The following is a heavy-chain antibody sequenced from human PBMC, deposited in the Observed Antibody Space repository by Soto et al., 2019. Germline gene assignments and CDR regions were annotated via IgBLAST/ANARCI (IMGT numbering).Heavy chain of an antibody. CDR1: GFTFDYYW. J-gene: IGHJ3*01. CDR3: ARGDRGGFDL. CDR2: VHSGGTTT. Sequence: EVQLVESGGGIVQPGESLRLSCAASGFTFDYYWMHWVRQAPGKGLVWVSRVHSGGTTTTYADSVKGRFTISRDNARNTVSLQMSSLRAEDTAIYYCARGDRGGFDLWGHGTMVTVSS. D-gene: IGHD3-10*01. V-gene: IGHV3-74*01.